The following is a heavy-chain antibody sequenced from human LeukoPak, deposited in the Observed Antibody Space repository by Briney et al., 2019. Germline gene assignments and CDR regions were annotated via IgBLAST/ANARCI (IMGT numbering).Heavy chain of an antibody. Sequence: ASVKVSCKASGYTFTGYYMHWVRQAPGQGLEWMGWINPNSGGTNYAQKFQGRVTMTRDTSISTAYMELSRLRSDDTAVYYCARFLDYGVVVGAFDIWGQGTMVTVSS. CDR1: GYTFTGYY. J-gene: IGHJ3*02. CDR3: ARFLDYGVVVGAFDI. D-gene: IGHD4-17*01. V-gene: IGHV1-2*02. CDR2: INPNSGGT.